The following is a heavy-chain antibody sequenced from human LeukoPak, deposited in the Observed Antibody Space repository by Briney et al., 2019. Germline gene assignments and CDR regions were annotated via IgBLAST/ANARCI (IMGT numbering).Heavy chain of an antibody. D-gene: IGHD6-19*01. J-gene: IGHJ4*02. CDR1: GFTFSSYG. V-gene: IGHV3-30*02. CDR3: AKDQGVAGTWSFDY. Sequence: GGSLRLSCAASGFTFSSYGMHWVRQAPGKGLEGVAFIRYDGSNKYYADSVKGRFTISRDNSKNTLYLQMNSLRAEDTAVYYCAKDQGVAGTWSFDYWGQGTLVTVSS. CDR2: IRYDGSNK.